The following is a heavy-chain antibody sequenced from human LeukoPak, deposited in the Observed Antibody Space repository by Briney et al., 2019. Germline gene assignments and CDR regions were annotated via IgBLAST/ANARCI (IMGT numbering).Heavy chain of an antibody. J-gene: IGHJ4*02. D-gene: IGHD6-13*01. CDR2: ISWNSGSI. CDR1: GFTFDDYA. CDR3: AKIARPRIAAAGIDY. V-gene: IGHV3-9*01. Sequence: GGSLRLSCAASGFTFDDYAMHWVRQAPGKGLEWVSGISWNSGSIGYADSVKGRFAISRDNAKNSLYLQMNSLRAEDTALYYCAKIARPRIAAAGIDYWGQGTLVTVSS.